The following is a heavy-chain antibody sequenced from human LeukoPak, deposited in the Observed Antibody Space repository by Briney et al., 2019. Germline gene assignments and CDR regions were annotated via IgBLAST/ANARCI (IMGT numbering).Heavy chain of an antibody. V-gene: IGHV3-74*01. CDR2: INRDGSST. J-gene: IGHJ3*02. CDR3: TFSSYGDHVGVDAFDI. CDR1: GFTFSTYW. D-gene: IGHD4-17*01. Sequence: GGSLRLSCEASGFTFSTYWMHWVRQAPGKELVWVSRINRDGSSTNYADSVKGRFTISRDNAKNTVYLQMNSLSAEDTAMYYCTFSSYGDHVGVDAFDIWGQGTMVTVSS.